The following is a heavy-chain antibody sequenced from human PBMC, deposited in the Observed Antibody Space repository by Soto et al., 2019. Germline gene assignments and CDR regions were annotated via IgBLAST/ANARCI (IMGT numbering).Heavy chain of an antibody. Sequence: GGSLRLSXAASGFTFSSYGMHWVRQAPGKGLEWVAVIWYDGSNKYYADSVKGRFTISRDNSKNTLYLQMNSLRAEDTAVYYCARDRAPRNRDYGPYFDYWGQGTLVTVSS. J-gene: IGHJ4*02. D-gene: IGHD4-17*01. CDR3: ARDRAPRNRDYGPYFDY. V-gene: IGHV3-33*01. CDR1: GFTFSSYG. CDR2: IWYDGSNK.